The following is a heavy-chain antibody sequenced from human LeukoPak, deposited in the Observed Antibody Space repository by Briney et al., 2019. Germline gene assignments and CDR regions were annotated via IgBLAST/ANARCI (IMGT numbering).Heavy chain of an antibody. V-gene: IGHV4-59*01. CDR2: IYYSGST. J-gene: IGHJ4*02. Sequence: GSLRLSCAASGFTFSSYSMNWVRQPPGKGLEWIGYIYYSGSTNYNPSLKGRVTISVDTSKNQFSLKLSSVTAADTAVYYCARGERYYYDSSGYYPYWGQGTLVTVSS. CDR3: ARGERYYYDSSGYYPY. CDR1: GFTFSSYS. D-gene: IGHD3-22*01.